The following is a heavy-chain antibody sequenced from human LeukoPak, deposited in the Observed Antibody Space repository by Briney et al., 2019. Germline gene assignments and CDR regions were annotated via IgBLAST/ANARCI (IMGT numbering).Heavy chain of an antibody. CDR1: GFTVSSNY. J-gene: IGHJ4*02. V-gene: IGHV3-66*01. CDR3: ARVRWEDGIDY. Sequence: GGSLRLSCAASGFTVSSNYMSWVRQAPGKGLEWVSVIYSGRSTYYADSVKGRFTISRDNSKNTLYLQMNSLRAEDTAVYYCARVRWEDGIDYWGQGTLVTVSS. CDR2: IYSGRST. D-gene: IGHD5-24*01.